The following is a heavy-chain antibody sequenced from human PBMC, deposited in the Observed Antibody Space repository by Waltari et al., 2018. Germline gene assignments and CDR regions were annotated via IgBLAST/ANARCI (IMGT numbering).Heavy chain of an antibody. CDR1: GYSISRGYY. CDR2: IYHIVST. J-gene: IGHJ6*02. V-gene: IGHV4-38-2*01. CDR3: ARLGDSLKFYYYYGMDV. Sequence: QVQLQESGPGLVKPSETLSLTCAVPGYSISRGYYWGWIRQAPGKGLEWIGSIYHIVSTYYNPSLQSRVTISVDTSKNHFSLKLSSVTAADTAVYYCARLGDSLKFYYYYGMDVWGQGTTVTVSS. D-gene: IGHD2-21*02.